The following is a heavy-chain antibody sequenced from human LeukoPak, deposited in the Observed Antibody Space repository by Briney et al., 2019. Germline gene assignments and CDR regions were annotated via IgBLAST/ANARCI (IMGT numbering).Heavy chain of an antibody. CDR1: GFTFSSYG. D-gene: IGHD6-13*01. CDR3: AKLFGSSSWRTGVYYFDY. V-gene: IGHV3-33*06. J-gene: IGHJ4*02. Sequence: GGSLRLSCAASGFTFSSYGMHWVRQAPGKGLEWVAVIWYDGSNKYYADSVKGRFTISRDNSKNTLYLQMNSLRAEDTAVYYCAKLFGSSSWRTGVYYFDYWGQGTLVTVSS. CDR2: IWYDGSNK.